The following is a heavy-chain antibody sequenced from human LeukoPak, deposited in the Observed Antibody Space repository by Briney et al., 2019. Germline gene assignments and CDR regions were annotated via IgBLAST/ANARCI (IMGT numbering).Heavy chain of an antibody. V-gene: IGHV4-39*06. J-gene: IGHJ5*02. CDR3: TRATGAGLIDP. CDR2: IYYSGST. Sequence: SETLSLTCTVSGGSISNYYWGWLRQPPGEGLEWIGSIYYSGSTYYNSSLQSRVTISVHMSNNQFALKLSSVTAADTAVYYCTRATGAGLIDPWGQGTLVTVSS. D-gene: IGHD1-1*01. CDR1: GGSISNYY.